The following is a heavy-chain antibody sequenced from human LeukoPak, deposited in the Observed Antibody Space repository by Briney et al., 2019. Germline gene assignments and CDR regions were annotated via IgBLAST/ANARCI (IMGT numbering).Heavy chain of an antibody. CDR2: INTNTGNP. Sequence: GASVKVSCKASGYTFTSYAMNWVRQAPGQGLEWMGWINTNTGNPTYAQGFTGRFVFSLDTSVSTAYLQISSLKAEDTAVYYCARGGRIQLWFHRLPTLNDYWGQGTLVTVSS. CDR3: ARGGRIQLWFHRLPTLNDY. D-gene: IGHD5-18*01. J-gene: IGHJ4*02. CDR1: GYTFTSYA. V-gene: IGHV7-4-1*02.